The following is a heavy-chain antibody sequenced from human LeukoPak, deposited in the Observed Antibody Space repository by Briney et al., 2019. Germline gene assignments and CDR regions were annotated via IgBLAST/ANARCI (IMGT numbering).Heavy chain of an antibody. CDR1: GFTFSDYY. V-gene: IGHV3-11*01. J-gene: IGHJ4*02. CDR3: ARRRDYFDS. CDR2: ISSSGSI. Sequence: GGSLRLSCAASGFTFSDYYFSWIRQAPGKGLEWIGYISSSGSIYYADSVKGRFTMSRDDAKSSLYLQVSSLRAEDTAIYYCARRRDYFDSWGQGTLVTVYS.